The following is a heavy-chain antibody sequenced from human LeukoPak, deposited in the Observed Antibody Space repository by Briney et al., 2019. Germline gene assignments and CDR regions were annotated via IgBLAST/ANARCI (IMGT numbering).Heavy chain of an antibody. V-gene: IGHV3-23*01. CDR2: ISSGGGST. J-gene: IGHJ5*02. D-gene: IGHD2-2*01. CDR1: GFTFSSYV. CDR3: AKGGYCSSTSCYVGWLDP. Sequence: GGSLRLSCAASGFTFSSYVMNWVRQAPGKGLEWVSVISSGGGSTYYADSVKGRFTISRDNSKNTLFLRMNSLRAEDTAVYYCAKGGYCSSTSCYVGWLDPWGQGTLVTVSS.